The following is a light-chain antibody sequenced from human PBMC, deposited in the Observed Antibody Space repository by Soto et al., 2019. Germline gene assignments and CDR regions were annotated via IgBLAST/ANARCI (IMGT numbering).Light chain of an antibody. J-gene: IGKJ2*01. V-gene: IGKV1-5*01. CDR1: QSISSW. CDR3: QQYNSYLNS. Sequence: DIQMTQSPSTLSASVGDRVTITCRASQSISSWLAWYQQKPGIAPKLLIYDASRLESGVPSRFSGTGSGTEFTSTVSSLQPDDFATYCCQQYNSYLNSFGQGTKLEIK. CDR2: DAS.